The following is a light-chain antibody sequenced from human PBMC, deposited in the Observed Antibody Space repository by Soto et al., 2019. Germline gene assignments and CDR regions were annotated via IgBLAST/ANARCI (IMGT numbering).Light chain of an antibody. CDR3: QQYGTSPPT. V-gene: IGKV3-20*01. CDR2: GAS. CDR1: QSVSRNS. J-gene: IGKJ3*01. Sequence: LTQSPGNLSLSQGERATLSCRASQSVSRNSLAWYQQQPGQAPRLLIYGASSRATDIPDRFSGSGSGTDFTLIVSRLEPEDFAVYFCQQYGTSPPTFGPGTKVDIK.